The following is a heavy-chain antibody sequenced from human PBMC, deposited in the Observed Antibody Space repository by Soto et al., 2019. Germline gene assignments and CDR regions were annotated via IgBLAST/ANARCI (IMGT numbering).Heavy chain of an antibody. V-gene: IGHV4-30-4*01. D-gene: IGHD4-17*01. J-gene: IGHJ5*02. CDR1: GGSISSGDYY. CDR2: IYYSGST. Sequence: SETLSLTCTVSGGSISSGDYYWSWIRQPPGKGLEWIGYIYYSGSTYYNPSLESRVTISVDTSKNQFSLKLSSVTAADTAVYYCAREGTTVTPTLEYWFDPWGQGTLVTVSS. CDR3: AREGTTVTPTLEYWFDP.